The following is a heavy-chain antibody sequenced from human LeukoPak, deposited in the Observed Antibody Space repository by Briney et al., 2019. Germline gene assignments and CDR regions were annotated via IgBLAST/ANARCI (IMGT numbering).Heavy chain of an antibody. V-gene: IGHV4-39*01. D-gene: IGHD7-27*01. CDR3: ASLGTLRS. Sequence: WETLSLTCTVSGGSVSSSSYYWGWIRQPPGKGLEWIGSISASGTNYNNASLKSRVSISIDTSKNQFSVKLTSVTAADTAMYYCASLGTLRSWGQGTLVSVSS. CDR2: ISASGTN. CDR1: GGSVSSSSYY. J-gene: IGHJ5*02.